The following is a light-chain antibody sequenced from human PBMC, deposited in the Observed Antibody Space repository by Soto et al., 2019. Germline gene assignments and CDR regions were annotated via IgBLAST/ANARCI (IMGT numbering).Light chain of an antibody. CDR3: QQGKSFPLT. J-gene: IGKJ4*02. CDR2: TAS. V-gene: IGKV1-12*01. CDR1: QDINSW. Sequence: DIEMTQSPSSVSASVGDRVTITCRASQDINSWLAWYQQKPGLAPKLLICTASSLQGGVPSRFSGSRYGSDFTLTISSLQPEDLATYYCQQGKSFPLTFGGGAQVDIK.